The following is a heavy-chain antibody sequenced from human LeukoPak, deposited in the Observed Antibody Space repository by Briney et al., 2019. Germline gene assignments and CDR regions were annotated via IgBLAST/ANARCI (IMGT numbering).Heavy chain of an antibody. CDR1: GYSFPSYW. Sequence: GESLEISCKVSGYSFPSYWITWVRQVPGKGLEWMGRIAPSDSYTNYNPSFEGHVTMSVEKSITTVYLQWSSLKASDTAMYYCVRQPPGVYDTTQNWFDPWGQGTLVTVSS. CDR2: IAPSDSYT. D-gene: IGHD3-22*01. V-gene: IGHV5-10-1*01. J-gene: IGHJ5*02. CDR3: VRQPPGVYDTTQNWFDP.